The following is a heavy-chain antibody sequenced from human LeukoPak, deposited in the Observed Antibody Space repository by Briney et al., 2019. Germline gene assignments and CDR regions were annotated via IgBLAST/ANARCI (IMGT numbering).Heavy chain of an antibody. D-gene: IGHD2-2*01. Sequence: GASVTVSCKASGYTFSNYGIAWVRQAPGQGLEWMGWISVHNGNTNYAQMLQGRVTMTTDTSTSTAYMELRSLRYDDTAVYYCARASRFCSGSTCHDYWGQGTLVTVSS. J-gene: IGHJ4*02. CDR1: GYTFSNYG. V-gene: IGHV1-18*01. CDR2: ISVHNGNT. CDR3: ARASRFCSGSTCHDY.